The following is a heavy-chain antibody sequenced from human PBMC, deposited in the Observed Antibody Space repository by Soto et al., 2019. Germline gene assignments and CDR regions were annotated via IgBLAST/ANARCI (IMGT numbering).Heavy chain of an antibody. V-gene: IGHV1-46*01. J-gene: IGHJ6*02. Sequence: ASVKVSCKASGYTFTSYHMHWVRQAPGQGLEWMGIINPSGGSTSYAQKFQGRVTMTRDTSTSTVYMELSSLRSEDTAVYYCARDSDVLRYFDWPHYGMDVWGQGTTVTVSS. CDR2: INPSGGST. CDR1: GYTFTSYH. D-gene: IGHD3-9*01. CDR3: ARDSDVLRYFDWPHYGMDV.